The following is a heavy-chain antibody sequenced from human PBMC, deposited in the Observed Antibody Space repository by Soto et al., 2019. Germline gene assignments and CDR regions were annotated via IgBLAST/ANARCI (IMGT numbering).Heavy chain of an antibody. CDR3: ARSIHDYSNPRFWGMDV. Sequence: AGGSLRLSCAASGFTFSSYEMNWVRQAPGKGLEWVSYISSSGSTIYYADSVKGRFTISRDNAKNSLYLQMNSLRAEDTAVYYCARSIHDYSNPRFWGMDVWGQGTTVTVS. J-gene: IGHJ6*02. CDR1: GFTFSSYE. V-gene: IGHV3-48*03. CDR2: ISSSGSTI. D-gene: IGHD4-4*01.